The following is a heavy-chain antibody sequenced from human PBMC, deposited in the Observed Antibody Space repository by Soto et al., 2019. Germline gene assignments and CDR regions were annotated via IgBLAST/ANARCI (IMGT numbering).Heavy chain of an antibody. J-gene: IGHJ3*02. CDR2: INAGNGNT. D-gene: IGHD2-8*01. CDR3: ARVPYCTNGVCTRSGAFDI. Sequence: QVQLVQSGAEVKKPGASVKVSCKASGYTFTSYAMHWVRQAPGQRLEWMGWINAGNGNTKYSQKFQGRVTITRDTSASTAYMELSSLRSEDTAVYYCARVPYCTNGVCTRSGAFDIWGQGTMVTVSS. V-gene: IGHV1-3*01. CDR1: GYTFTSYA.